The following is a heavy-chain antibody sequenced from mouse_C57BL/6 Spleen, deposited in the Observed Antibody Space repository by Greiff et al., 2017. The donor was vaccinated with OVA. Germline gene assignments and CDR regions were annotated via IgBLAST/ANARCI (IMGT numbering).Heavy chain of an antibody. Sequence: QVQLQQSGPELVKPGASVKISCKASGYAFSSSWMNWVKQRPGKGLEWIGRISPGDGDTNYNGKFKGKATLTADKSSSTAYMQLSSLTSEDSAVYFCAVYYSNYFDYWGQGTTLTVSS. V-gene: IGHV1-82*01. CDR1: GYAFSSSW. J-gene: IGHJ2*01. CDR3: AVYYSNYFDY. CDR2: ISPGDGDT. D-gene: IGHD2-5*01.